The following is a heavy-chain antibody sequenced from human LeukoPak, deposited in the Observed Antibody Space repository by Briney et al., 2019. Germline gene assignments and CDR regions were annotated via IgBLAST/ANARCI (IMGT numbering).Heavy chain of an antibody. CDR3: ARDRVVATSRWGHFDY. V-gene: IGHV3-48*02. CDR1: GFTFSSYD. D-gene: IGHD5-12*01. J-gene: IGHJ4*02. Sequence: GGSLRLSCAASGFTFSSYDMNWVRQAPGKGLEWVSYISSSSTIYHADSVKGRSTISRDNAENSLCLQMNSLRDEDTAVYYCARDRVVATSRWGHFDYWGRGTLVTVSS. CDR2: ISSSSTI.